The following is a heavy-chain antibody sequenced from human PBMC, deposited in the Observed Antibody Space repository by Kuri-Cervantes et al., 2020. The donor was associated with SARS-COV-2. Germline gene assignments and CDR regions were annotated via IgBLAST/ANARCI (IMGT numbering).Heavy chain of an antibody. CDR3: TTDSTAAYCGGDCYPFGY. J-gene: IGHJ4*02. Sequence: GESLKISCAASGFTFSDYYMSWIRQAPGKGLEWVSYISSSGTTIYYADSVKGRFTISRDNAKNSLYLQMNSLRAEDTAVYYCTTDSTAAYCGGDCYPFGYWGQGTLVTVSS. CDR1: GFTFSDYY. V-gene: IGHV3-11*04. D-gene: IGHD2-21*01. CDR2: ISSSGTTI.